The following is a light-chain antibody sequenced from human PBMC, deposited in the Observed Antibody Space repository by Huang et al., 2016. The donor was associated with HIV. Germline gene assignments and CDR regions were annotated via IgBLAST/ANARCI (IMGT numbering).Light chain of an antibody. CDR1: QGVLYSSNSKNY. V-gene: IGKV4-1*01. Sequence: DIVMTQSPDSLTVSLGERATIKGRSSQGVLYSSNSKNYLAWFQQKSGRAPRLLIYWGSARESGVPDRFSVSGSGTDFTLTIDRLEAEDAAIYYCQQYYRLPQTFGQGTRVEIK. CDR2: WGS. CDR3: QQYYRLPQT. J-gene: IGKJ1*01.